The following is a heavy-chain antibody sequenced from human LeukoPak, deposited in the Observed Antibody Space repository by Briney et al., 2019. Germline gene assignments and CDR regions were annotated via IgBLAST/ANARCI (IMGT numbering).Heavy chain of an antibody. D-gene: IGHD5-24*01. CDR1: GFTFSSYS. J-gene: IGHJ4*02. V-gene: IGHV3-21*01. CDR3: ARSQTRWLQSTY. Sequence: PGGSLRLSCAASGFTFSSYSMNWVRQAPGKGLEWVSSISSSSSYIYYADSVKGRFTISRDNAKNSLYLQMNSLRAEDTAVYYCARSQTRWLQSTYWGQGTLSPSPQ. CDR2: ISSSSSYI.